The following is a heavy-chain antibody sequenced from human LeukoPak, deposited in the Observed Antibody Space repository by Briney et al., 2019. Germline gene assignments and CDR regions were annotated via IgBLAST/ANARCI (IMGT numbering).Heavy chain of an antibody. CDR2: INTNTGNP. Sequence: ASVKVSCTASGYTFTSYAMNWVRQAPGQGLEWMEWINTNTGNPTYAQGFTGRFVLSLDTSVSTAYLQICSLKAEDTAVYYCASSGVAVAGTGGYWGQGTLVTVSS. CDR1: GYTFTSYA. D-gene: IGHD6-19*01. CDR3: ASSGVAVAGTGGY. V-gene: IGHV7-4-1*01. J-gene: IGHJ4*02.